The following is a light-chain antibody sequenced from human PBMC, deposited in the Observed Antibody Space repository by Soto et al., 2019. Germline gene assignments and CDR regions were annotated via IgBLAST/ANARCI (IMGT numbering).Light chain of an antibody. CDR2: TTS. CDR3: QHDKDYSWT. CDR1: QSISSW. Sequence: DIHLTQSPSTLSASVGDRVTITCRASQSISSWLAWYQQKPGKAPKLLIYTTSSLESGVPSRFSGSGSGTEFTLTISRLQPDDFATYYCQHDKDYSWTFGQGTKVELK. V-gene: IGKV1-5*03. J-gene: IGKJ1*01.